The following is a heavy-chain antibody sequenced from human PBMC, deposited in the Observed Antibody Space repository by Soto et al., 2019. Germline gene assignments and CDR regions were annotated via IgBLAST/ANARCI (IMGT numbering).Heavy chain of an antibody. J-gene: IGHJ6*02. Sequence: QVQLVQSGAEVKKPGSSVTVSCTASGGTFSSYAVSWVRQAPGQGLEWMGVVIPKASQPKYALKFQGRVTITADYSTATMEVRSLRSDDTAVYYCATESSSPNYYYYGMDVWGQGTSVIVSS. V-gene: IGHV1-69*01. CDR2: VIPKASQP. D-gene: IGHD6-6*01. CDR1: GGTFSSYA. CDR3: ATESSSPNYYYYGMDV.